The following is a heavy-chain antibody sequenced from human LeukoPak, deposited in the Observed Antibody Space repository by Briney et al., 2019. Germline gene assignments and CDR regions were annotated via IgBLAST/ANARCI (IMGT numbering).Heavy chain of an antibody. J-gene: IGHJ4*02. CDR3: ARECGDYYFDY. Sequence: GGSLRLSCAASGFTFSSYSMNWVRQAPGKGLEWVSYISSSSTIYYADSVKGRLTISRDNAKNSLYLQMNSLRDEDTAVYYCARECGDYYFDYWGQGTLVTVSS. V-gene: IGHV3-48*02. CDR1: GFTFSSYS. D-gene: IGHD4-17*01. CDR2: ISSSSTI.